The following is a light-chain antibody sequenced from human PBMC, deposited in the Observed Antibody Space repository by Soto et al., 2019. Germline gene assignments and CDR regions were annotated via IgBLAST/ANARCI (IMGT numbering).Light chain of an antibody. CDR2: YDS. CDR1: NIGSKS. V-gene: IGLV3-21*04. Sequence: SYELTQPPSVSVAPGKTARITCGGNNIGSKSVNWYQQKPGQAPVLVIYYDSDRPSGIPERFSGSNSGNTATLTISRVEAGDESDYYCHVWDSRSDHPHVVFGGGTTLTVL. CDR3: HVWDSRSDHPHVV. J-gene: IGLJ2*01.